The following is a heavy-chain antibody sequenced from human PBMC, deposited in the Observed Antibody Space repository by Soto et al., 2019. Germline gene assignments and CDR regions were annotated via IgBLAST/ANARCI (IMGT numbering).Heavy chain of an antibody. D-gene: IGHD6-19*01. V-gene: IGHV6-1*01. J-gene: IGHJ5*02. CDR1: GDSVSSNSAA. CDR3: ARDLYSSGWYDD. CDR2: TYYRSKWYN. Sequence: PEQTLSLTCAISGDSVSSNSAAWNWIRQSPSGGLEWLGRTYYRSKWYNDYAVSVKSRITINPDTSKNQFSLQLNSVTPEDTAVYYWARDLYSSGWYDDWGQGTLVTLAS.